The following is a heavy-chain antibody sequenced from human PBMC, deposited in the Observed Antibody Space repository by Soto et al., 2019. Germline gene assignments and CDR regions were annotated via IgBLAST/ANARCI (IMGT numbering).Heavy chain of an antibody. CDR3: ARGTTVETGSY. CDR1: GYTFSSYG. CDR2: ISAYNGNT. V-gene: IGHV1-18*01. D-gene: IGHD4-17*01. Sequence: QVQLVQSGAEVKKPGASVKVSCKASGYTFSSYGINWVRQAPGQGLEWMGWISAYNGNTNYAQKLQGRVTMTTDTXTSTAYMXLRSLXXXDTAVYYCARGTTVETGSYWGQGTLVTVSS. J-gene: IGHJ4*02.